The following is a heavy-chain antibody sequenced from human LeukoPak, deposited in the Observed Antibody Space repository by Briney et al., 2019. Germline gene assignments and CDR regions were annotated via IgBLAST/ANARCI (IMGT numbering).Heavy chain of an antibody. Sequence: PSETLSLTCTVSGGSISSGGYYWGWIRQPPGKGLEWIGSIYHSGSTYYNPSLKSRVTISVDTSKNQFSLNLGSVTAADTAVYYCARDLRSGSYLNWFDPWGQGTLVTVSS. CDR3: ARDLRSGSYLNWFDP. V-gene: IGHV4-39*07. J-gene: IGHJ5*02. CDR1: GGSISSGGYY. CDR2: IYHSGST. D-gene: IGHD3-10*01.